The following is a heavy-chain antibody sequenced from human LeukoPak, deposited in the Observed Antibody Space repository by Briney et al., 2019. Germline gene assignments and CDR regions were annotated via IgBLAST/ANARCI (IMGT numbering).Heavy chain of an antibody. Sequence: GGSLRLSCAASGFTVSSNYMSWVRQAPGKGLEWVSVIYSGGSTYYADSVKGRFTISRDNSKNTLYLQMNSLRAEDTAVYYCARVSRQGYSSSWYPATYYFDYWGQGTLVTVSS. D-gene: IGHD6-13*01. CDR2: IYSGGST. CDR1: GFTVSSNY. CDR3: ARVSRQGYSSSWYPATYYFDY. V-gene: IGHV3-66*01. J-gene: IGHJ4*02.